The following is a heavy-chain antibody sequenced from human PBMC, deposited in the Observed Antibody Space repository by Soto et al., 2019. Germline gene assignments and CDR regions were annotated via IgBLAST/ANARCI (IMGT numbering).Heavy chain of an antibody. V-gene: IGHV3-48*02. CDR3: ASELAALNCFDP. CDR1: GFTFSSYS. CDR2: ISSSSSTI. D-gene: IGHD1-1*01. Sequence: EVQLVESGGGLVQPGGSLRLSCAASGFTFSSYSMNWVRQAPGKGLELVSYISSSSSTIYYADSVKGRFTISRDQAKHSLYLQMHSLRDEDTAVYYCASELAALNCFDPWGQGTLVTVSS. J-gene: IGHJ5*02.